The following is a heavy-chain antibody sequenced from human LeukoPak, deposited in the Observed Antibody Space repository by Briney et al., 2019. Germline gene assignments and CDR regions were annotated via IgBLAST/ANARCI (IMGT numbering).Heavy chain of an antibody. J-gene: IGHJ4*02. V-gene: IGHV3-49*04. Sequence: GRSLRLSCTASGFTFGDYAMSWVRQAPGKGLEWVGFIRSKAYGGTTEYAASVKGRFTISRDDSKSIAYLQMNSLKTEDTAVYYCTRVQKNYGILTGSGYFDYWGQGTLVTVSS. CDR2: IRSKAYGGTT. CDR3: TRVQKNYGILTGSGYFDY. CDR1: GFTFGDYA. D-gene: IGHD3-9*01.